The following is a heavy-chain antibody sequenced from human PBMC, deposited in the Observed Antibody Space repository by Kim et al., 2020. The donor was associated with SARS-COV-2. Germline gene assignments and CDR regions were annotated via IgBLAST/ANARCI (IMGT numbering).Heavy chain of an antibody. CDR3: ARGRDDYVWGSYLARGVHAFDI. V-gene: IGHV4-59*13. CDR2: IYYSGST. CDR1: GGSISSYY. J-gene: IGHJ3*02. D-gene: IGHD3-16*02. Sequence: SETLSLTCTVSGGSISSYYWSWIRQPPGKGLEWIGYIYYSGSTNYNPSLKSRVTISVDTSKNQFSLKLSSVTAADTAVYYCARGRDDYVWGSYLARGVHAFDIWGQGTMVTVSS.